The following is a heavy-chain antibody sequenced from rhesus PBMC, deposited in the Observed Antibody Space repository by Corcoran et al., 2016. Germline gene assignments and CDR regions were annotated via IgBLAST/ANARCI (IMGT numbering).Heavy chain of an antibody. D-gene: IGHD6-31*01. CDR3: ARDGAGPFDY. J-gene: IGHJ4*01. V-gene: IGHV3-178*01. CDR2: ISNGGGRT. CDR1: GFTFSDYY. Sequence: EVQLVESGGGLAKPGGSLRLSCAASGFTFSDYYMDWVRQAPGKGLEWVSRISNGGGRTWYADSVKGRFTISRENAKNTLYLQMNSLRVEDTSVYYCARDGAGPFDYWGQGVLVTVSS.